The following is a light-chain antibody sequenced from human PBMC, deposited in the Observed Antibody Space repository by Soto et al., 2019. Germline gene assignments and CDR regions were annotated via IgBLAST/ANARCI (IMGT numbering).Light chain of an antibody. J-gene: IGKJ2*01. V-gene: IGKV1-5*03. CDR1: QSVDIW. CDR3: QQYDGTPYT. Sequence: DVQMTQSPSTLSAYVGDTVSITCRASQSVDIWLAWYQQRPGKAPQLLIYKTSTLQTGVPSRFSGSGSGTEFTLTINSLQPEDSATYYCQQYDGTPYTFGQGTKVEI. CDR2: KTS.